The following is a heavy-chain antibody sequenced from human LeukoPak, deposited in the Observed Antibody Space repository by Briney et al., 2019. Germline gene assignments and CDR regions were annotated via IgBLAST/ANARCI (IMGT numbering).Heavy chain of an antibody. Sequence: TGGSLRLSCAASGFPLNSYWIHWVRQVPGKGLVWVSRINGDGSSTAYADSVKGRFTISRDNAKNTLYLQMNSLRAEDTAVYYFAREKGSSNYDSWGQGTLVTVSS. CDR1: GFPLNSYW. V-gene: IGHV3-74*03. J-gene: IGHJ5*01. D-gene: IGHD4-11*01. CDR3: AREKGSSNYDS. CDR2: INGDGSST.